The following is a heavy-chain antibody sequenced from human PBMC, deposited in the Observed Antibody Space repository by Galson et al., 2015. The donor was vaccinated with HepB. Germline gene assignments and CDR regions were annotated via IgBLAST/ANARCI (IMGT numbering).Heavy chain of an antibody. CDR2: ISAYNGNT. V-gene: IGHV1-18*04. D-gene: IGHD6-13*01. Sequence: SVKVSCKASGYTFTSYGISWVRQAPGQGLEWMGWISAYNGNTNYAQKLQGRVTMTTDTSTSTAYMELRSLRSDDTAVYYCARRIRIAAAGNYYYYGMDVWGQGTTVTVSS. CDR1: GYTFTSYG. J-gene: IGHJ6*02. CDR3: ARRIRIAAAGNYYYYGMDV.